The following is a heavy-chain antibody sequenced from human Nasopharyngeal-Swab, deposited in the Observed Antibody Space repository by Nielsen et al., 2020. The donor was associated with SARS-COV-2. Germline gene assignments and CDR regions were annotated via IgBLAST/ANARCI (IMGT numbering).Heavy chain of an antibody. CDR3: ASSLAVAGGMNFDY. Sequence: SETLSLTCAVYGGSFSGYYWSWIRQPPGKGLEWIGSIYYSGSTYYNPSLKSRVTISVDTSKNQFSLKLSSVTAADTAVYYCASSLAVAGGMNFDYWGQGTLVTVSS. CDR2: IYYSGST. CDR1: GGSFSGYY. D-gene: IGHD6-19*01. V-gene: IGHV4-34*01. J-gene: IGHJ4*02.